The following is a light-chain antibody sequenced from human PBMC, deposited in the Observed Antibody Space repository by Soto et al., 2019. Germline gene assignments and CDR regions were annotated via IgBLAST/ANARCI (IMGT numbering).Light chain of an antibody. Sequence: EIVMTQSPATLSVSPGERVTLSCRASQSVRGSNVAWYQQKPGEAPRLLIFGASTRATGIPARFSGGGSGTEFTLTISSLQSEDFAVYYCQQYSDWPPWTFGQGTKVDIK. CDR3: QQYSDWPPWT. CDR2: GAS. J-gene: IGKJ1*01. CDR1: QSVRGSN. V-gene: IGKV3-15*01.